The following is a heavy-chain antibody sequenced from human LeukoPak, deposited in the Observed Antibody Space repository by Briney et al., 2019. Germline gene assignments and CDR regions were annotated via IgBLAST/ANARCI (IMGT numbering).Heavy chain of an antibody. J-gene: IGHJ4*02. CDR1: GFTFSNYG. CDR2: ISSGSSTT. CDR3: ARNGRYGDYAGY. V-gene: IGHV3-48*02. D-gene: IGHD4-17*01. Sequence: GGSLRLSCAASGFTFSNYGMNWVQQAPGVGLEWVSYISSGSSTTYYADSVQGRFTISRDNAKNSLYLQMNSLREEDTAVYYCARNGRYGDYAGYWGQGTLVSVSS.